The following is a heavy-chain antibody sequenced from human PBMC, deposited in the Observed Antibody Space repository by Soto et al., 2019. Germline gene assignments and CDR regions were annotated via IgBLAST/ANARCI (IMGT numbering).Heavy chain of an antibody. Sequence: QVQLVQSGAEAKKPGSSVKVSCKASGDTFNFYTINWVRQAPGLGLEWMGRFNPILSFSNSALKFQGRVTLTADKSTSTAYMVLSTLRSEDTAIYYCATSVGSGSRAFDYWGQGALVTVSS. J-gene: IGHJ4*02. CDR2: FNPILSFS. D-gene: IGHD3-10*01. CDR1: GDTFNFYT. V-gene: IGHV1-69*02. CDR3: ATSVGSGSRAFDY.